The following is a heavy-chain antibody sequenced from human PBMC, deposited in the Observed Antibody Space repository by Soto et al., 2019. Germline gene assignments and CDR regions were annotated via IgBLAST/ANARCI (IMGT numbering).Heavy chain of an antibody. CDR1: GPTFIAYY. V-gene: IGHV1-2*02. Sequence: QLVQSGAEVKKPGASVKVSCKTSGPTFIAYYIHWVRQAPGQGLEWMGWIDPKSGGTTYEQKFLGRVTMTRDTSINTAYIELNTLTSHDTAIYYCARISVDVPEWGQGTLITVSS. CDR2: IDPKSGGT. D-gene: IGHD5-12*01. CDR3: ARISVDVPE. J-gene: IGHJ4*02.